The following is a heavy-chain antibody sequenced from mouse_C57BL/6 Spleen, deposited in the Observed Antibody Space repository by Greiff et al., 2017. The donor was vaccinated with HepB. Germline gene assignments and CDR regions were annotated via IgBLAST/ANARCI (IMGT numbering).Heavy chain of an antibody. V-gene: IGHV1-72*01. Sequence: VQLQQPGAELVKPGASVKLSCKASGYTFTSYWMHWVKQRPGRGLEWIGRIDPNSGGTKYNEKFKSKATLTVDKPSSTAYMQLSSLTSEDSAVYYCARSLYYYGSSYGGFAYWGQGTLVTVSA. D-gene: IGHD1-1*01. J-gene: IGHJ3*01. CDR3: ARSLYYYGSSYGGFAY. CDR2: IDPNSGGT. CDR1: GYTFTSYW.